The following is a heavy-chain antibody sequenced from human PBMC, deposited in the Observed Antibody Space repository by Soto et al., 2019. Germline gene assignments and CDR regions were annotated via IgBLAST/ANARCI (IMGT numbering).Heavy chain of an antibody. J-gene: IGHJ5*02. V-gene: IGHV4-39*07. D-gene: IGHD3-3*01. CDR3: ARTYYDFWSGYWRWFDP. CDR2: IYYSGST. CDR1: GGSISSSSYY. Sequence: SETLSLTCTVSGGSISSSSYYWGWIRQPPGKGLEWIGSIYYSGSTYYNPSLKSRVTISVDTSKNQFSLKLSSVTAADTAVYNCARTYYDFWSGYWRWFDPWGQGTLVTVSS.